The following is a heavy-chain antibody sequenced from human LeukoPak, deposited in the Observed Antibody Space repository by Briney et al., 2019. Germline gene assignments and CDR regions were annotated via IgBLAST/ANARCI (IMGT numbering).Heavy chain of an antibody. CDR3: ARHTTSGQIDS. Sequence: PSETLSLTCTVSGASISNYYWSWIRQSPGKGLEWIGYIYYSGGTIYNPSLLSRLTISLDTSKNQFSLNLSPVTAADTAVYYCARHTTSGQIDSWGQGILVTVSS. CDR2: IYYSGGT. CDR1: GASISNYY. D-gene: IGHD1-1*01. V-gene: IGHV4-59*08. J-gene: IGHJ4*02.